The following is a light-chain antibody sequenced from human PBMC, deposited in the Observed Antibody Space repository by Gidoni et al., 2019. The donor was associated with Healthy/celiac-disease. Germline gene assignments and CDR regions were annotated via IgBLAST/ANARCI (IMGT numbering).Light chain of an antibody. CDR3: QKYNSAPWT. J-gene: IGKJ1*01. CDR2: AAS. Sequence: DIQMTQSPSSLSASVGDRFTITCRASQGISNYLSCYQQKPGKVPKLLIYAASTLQSGVPSRFSGSGSGTDFTLTISSLQPEDVATYYCQKYNSAPWTFGQGTKVEIK. V-gene: IGKV1-27*01. CDR1: QGISNY.